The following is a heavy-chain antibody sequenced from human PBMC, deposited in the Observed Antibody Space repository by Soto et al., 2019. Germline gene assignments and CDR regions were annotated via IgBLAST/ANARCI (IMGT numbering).Heavy chain of an antibody. D-gene: IGHD2-8*01. Sequence: ASVKVSCKASGYTFTSYGISWVRQAPGQGLEWMGWISAYNGNTNYAQKLQGRVTMTTDTSTSTAYMELRSLRSDDTAVYYCARVRAPLVLLYIGFAPGVEETLGTASS. V-gene: IGHV1-18*01. CDR2: ISAYNGNT. CDR1: GYTFTSYG. J-gene: IGHJ5*02. CDR3: ARVRAPLVLLYIGFAP.